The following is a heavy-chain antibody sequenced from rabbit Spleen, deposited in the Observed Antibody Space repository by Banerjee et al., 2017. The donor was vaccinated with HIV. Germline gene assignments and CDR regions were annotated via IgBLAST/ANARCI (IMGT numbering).Heavy chain of an antibody. Sequence: QEQLVESGGGLVQPGGSLKLSCKASGFDFSNYGVSWVRQAPGKGLEWIGYIDPVFGITVYASWAKGRFTFSKTSSTTVTLQVTSLSAADTATYFCARDLTDVIGWNFGWWGQGTLVTVS. CDR3: ARDLTDVIGWNFGW. D-gene: IGHD1-1*01. V-gene: IGHV1S39*01. CDR1: GFDFSNYG. CDR2: IDPVFGIT. J-gene: IGHJ4*01.